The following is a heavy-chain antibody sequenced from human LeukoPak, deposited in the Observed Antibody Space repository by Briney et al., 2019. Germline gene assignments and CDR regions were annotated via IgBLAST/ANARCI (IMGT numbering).Heavy chain of an antibody. J-gene: IGHJ4*02. D-gene: IGHD3-22*01. CDR3: AKLRGVYDSSGYYGKFIDY. Sequence: GGSLRLSCAASGFIFSNYAMSWVRQAPGKGLEWVSAIDSTGAYTWYADSVKGRFTISRDNSKNTLYLQMNSLRAEDTAVYYCAKLRGVYDSSGYYGKFIDYWGQGTLVTVSS. V-gene: IGHV3-23*01. CDR1: GFIFSNYA. CDR2: IDSTGAYT.